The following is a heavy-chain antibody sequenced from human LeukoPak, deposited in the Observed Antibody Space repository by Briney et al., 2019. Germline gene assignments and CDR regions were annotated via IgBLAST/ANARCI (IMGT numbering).Heavy chain of an antibody. D-gene: IGHD3-10*01. J-gene: IGHJ6*03. Sequence: SETLSLTCAVYGGSFSDFYCTWIRQPPGKGLEWIGEINHSGNTKYNPSLKSRDTILLDTSKNQFSLKVRSVTAADTAVYYCATTRGVITLDGYHYYIDVWGKGTTVTVSS. CDR1: GGSFSDFY. CDR3: ATTRGVITLDGYHYYIDV. V-gene: IGHV4-34*01. CDR2: INHSGNT.